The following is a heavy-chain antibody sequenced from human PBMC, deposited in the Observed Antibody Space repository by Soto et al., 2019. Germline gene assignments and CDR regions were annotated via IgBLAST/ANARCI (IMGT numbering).Heavy chain of an antibody. CDR2: IYYSGST. J-gene: IGHJ5*02. CDR3: ARVSGLQFNWFDP. V-gene: IGHV4-30-4*01. Sequence: SETLSLTCTVSGGSISSGDYYWSWIRQPPGKGLEWIGYIYYSGSTYYNPSLKSRVTISVDTSKNQFSLKLSSVTAADTVVYYCARVSGLQFNWFDPWGQGTLVTVSS. D-gene: IGHD4-4*01. CDR1: GGSISSGDYY.